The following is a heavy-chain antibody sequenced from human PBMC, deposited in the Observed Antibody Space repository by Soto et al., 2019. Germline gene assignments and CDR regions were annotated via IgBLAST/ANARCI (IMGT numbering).Heavy chain of an antibody. V-gene: IGHV4-59*01. CDR3: ARAGAATLSDY. Sequence: PSETLSLTCTVSGGSISNYYWSWIRQPSGKGLEWIGYIYYSGSANYNPSLKSRVTISVDTSKDQFSLKLSSVTAADTAVYYCARAGAATLSDYWGQGTLVTVSS. CDR2: IYYSGSA. D-gene: IGHD2-15*01. CDR1: GGSISNYY. J-gene: IGHJ4*02.